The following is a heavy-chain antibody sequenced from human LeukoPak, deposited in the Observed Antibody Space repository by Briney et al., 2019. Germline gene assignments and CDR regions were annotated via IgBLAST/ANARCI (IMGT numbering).Heavy chain of an antibody. Sequence: GGSLRLSCAASGFTFSSYEMNWVRQAPGKGLEWVSYISSSGSTIYYADSVKGRFIISRDNAKNSLYLQMNSLRAEDTAVYYCAELGITIIGGVWGKGTTVTISS. D-gene: IGHD3-10*02. J-gene: IGHJ6*04. V-gene: IGHV3-48*03. CDR2: ISSSGSTI. CDR1: GFTFSSYE. CDR3: AELGITIIGGV.